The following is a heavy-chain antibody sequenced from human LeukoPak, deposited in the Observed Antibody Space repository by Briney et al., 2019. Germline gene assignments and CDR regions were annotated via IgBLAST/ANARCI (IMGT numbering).Heavy chain of an antibody. D-gene: IGHD4-17*01. CDR1: GGSISSSSYY. V-gene: IGHV4-39*07. CDR3: ARGLLDYGDYYFDY. Sequence: SETLSLTCTVSGGSISSSSYYWGWIRQPPGKGLEWIGSIYYSGSTYYNPSLKSRVTISVDTSKNQFSLKLSSVTAADTAVYYCARGLLDYGDYYFDYWGQGTLVTVSS. J-gene: IGHJ4*02. CDR2: IYYSGST.